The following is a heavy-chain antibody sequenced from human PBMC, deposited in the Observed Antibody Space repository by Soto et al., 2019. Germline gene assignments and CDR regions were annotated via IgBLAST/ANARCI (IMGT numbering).Heavy chain of an antibody. V-gene: IGHV3-30-3*01. D-gene: IGHD4-17*01. CDR3: ASGYDYGDYQDYYGMDV. Sequence: QVQLVESGGGVVQPGRSLRLSCAASGFTFSSYAMHWVRQAPGKGLEWVAVISYDGSNKYYADSVKGGFTISRDNSKNTLYLQMNSLRAEDTAVYYCASGYDYGDYQDYYGMDVWGQGTTVTVSS. CDR1: GFTFSSYA. J-gene: IGHJ6*02. CDR2: ISYDGSNK.